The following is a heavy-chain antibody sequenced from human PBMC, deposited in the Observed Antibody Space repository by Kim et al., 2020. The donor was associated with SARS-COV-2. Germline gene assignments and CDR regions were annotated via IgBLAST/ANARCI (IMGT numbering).Heavy chain of an antibody. D-gene: IGHD3-22*01. J-gene: IGHJ4*02. CDR1: GYSFTSYW. CDR2: IYPGDSDT. CDR3: ARHPLDYYYDSSARGDYFDY. V-gene: IGHV5-51*01. Sequence: GESLKISCKGSGYSFTSYWIGWVRQMPGKGLEWMGIIYPGDSDTRYSPSFQGQVTISADKSISTAYLQWSSLKASDTAMYYCARHPLDYYYDSSARGDYFDYWGQGTLVTVSS.